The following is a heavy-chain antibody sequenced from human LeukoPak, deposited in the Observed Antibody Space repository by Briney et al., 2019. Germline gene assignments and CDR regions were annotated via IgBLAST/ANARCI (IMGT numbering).Heavy chain of an antibody. CDR3: ARSSGWYDY. Sequence: GGSLRLSWAASGLTLSSYWMHWVRHPAGKGLVWVSRINSDGATTVYADSVKGRFTISRDNAKNTLYLQMNSLRAEDTAVYYCARSSGWYDYWGQGTLVTISS. CDR1: GLTLSSYW. D-gene: IGHD6-19*01. V-gene: IGHV3-74*01. J-gene: IGHJ4*02. CDR2: INSDGATT.